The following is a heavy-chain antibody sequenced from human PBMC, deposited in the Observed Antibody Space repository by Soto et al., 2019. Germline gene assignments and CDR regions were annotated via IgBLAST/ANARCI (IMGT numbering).Heavy chain of an antibody. Sequence: EVQLVASGGGLVQPGGSLRLSCAASGFTFSNYWMHWVRLTPGKGLVWVSRIKGDGSSTNYADSVKGRFTISRDNAKSTLFLQTTSLGAEDTAVYYCTRAALERPTDLDYWGQGTLVTVSS. CDR1: GFTFSNYW. CDR3: TRAALERPTDLDY. J-gene: IGHJ4*02. D-gene: IGHD1-1*01. V-gene: IGHV3-74*01. CDR2: IKGDGSST.